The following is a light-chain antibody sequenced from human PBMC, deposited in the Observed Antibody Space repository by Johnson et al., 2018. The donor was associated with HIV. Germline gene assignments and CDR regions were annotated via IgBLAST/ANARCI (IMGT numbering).Light chain of an antibody. CDR3: GTWDSSLSAYV. J-gene: IGLJ1*01. CDR1: SSNIGNNY. Sequence: QPVLTQPPSVSAAPGQKVTISCSGSSSNIGNNYVSWYQQLPGTATKLLIYDNNKRPSGIPDRFSGSKSGTSATLGITGLQTGDEADYYCGTWDSSLSAYVCGTGTKVTVL. V-gene: IGLV1-51*01. CDR2: DNN.